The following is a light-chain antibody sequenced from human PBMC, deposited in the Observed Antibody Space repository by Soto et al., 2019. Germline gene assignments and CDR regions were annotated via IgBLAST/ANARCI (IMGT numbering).Light chain of an antibody. CDR2: DVT. Sequence: QSALTQPACVSGSPGQSITISCTGTSSDVGAYNYVSWYQQHPGKAPKLIIYDVTNRPSGVSNRFSGSKSGNTASLTISGLEAEDEADYYCSSYTSTGTLVFGGGTKLTVL. CDR1: SSDVGAYNY. J-gene: IGLJ2*01. V-gene: IGLV2-14*01. CDR3: SSYTSTGTLV.